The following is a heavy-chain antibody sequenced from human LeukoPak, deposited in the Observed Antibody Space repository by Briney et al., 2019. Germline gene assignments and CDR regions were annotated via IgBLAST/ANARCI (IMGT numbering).Heavy chain of an antibody. J-gene: IGHJ4*02. CDR3: AKAGSYSSSSNYFDY. CDR2: ISWNSGSI. D-gene: IGHD6-6*01. V-gene: IGHV3-9*03. CDR1: GFTFSSYG. Sequence: GGSLRLSCAASGFTFSSYGMNWVRQAPGKGLEWVSGISWNSGSIGYADSVKGRFTISRDNAKNSLYLQMDSLRAEDMALYYCAKAGSYSSSSNYFDYWGQGTLVTVSS.